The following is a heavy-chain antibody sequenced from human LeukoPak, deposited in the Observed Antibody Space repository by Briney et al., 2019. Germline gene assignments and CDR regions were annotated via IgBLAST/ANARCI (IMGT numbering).Heavy chain of an antibody. V-gene: IGHV4-39*07. Sequence: SETLALTCTVSGGCMSSSSYYWGWIRQPPGKGLEWIGSIYYSGSTYYNPSLKSRVTISVDTSKNQFSLKLSSVTAADTAVYYCARERTTTVERYFDYWGQGTLVTVSS. J-gene: IGHJ4*02. CDR1: GGCMSSSSYY. CDR3: ARERTTTVERYFDY. CDR2: IYYSGST. D-gene: IGHD4-23*01.